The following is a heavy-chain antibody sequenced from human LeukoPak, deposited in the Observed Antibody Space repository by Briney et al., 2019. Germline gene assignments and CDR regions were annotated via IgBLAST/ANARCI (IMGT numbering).Heavy chain of an antibody. CDR3: ARDHYDILTGSAPLDFDY. Sequence: GGSLRLSCAASGFTFSSYSMNWVRQAPGKGLEWVSSIXXSSSYIYYADSVKGRFTISRDNAKNSLYLQMNSLRAEDTAVYYCARDHYDILTGSAPLDFDYWGQGTLVTVSS. CDR2: IXXSSSYI. CDR1: GFTFSSYS. V-gene: IGHV3-21*01. J-gene: IGHJ4*02. D-gene: IGHD3-9*01.